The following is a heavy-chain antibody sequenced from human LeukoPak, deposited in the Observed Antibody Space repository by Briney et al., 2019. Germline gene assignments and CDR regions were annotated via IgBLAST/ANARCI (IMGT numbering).Heavy chain of an antibody. CDR1: GGSISSYY. V-gene: IGHV4-59*01. Sequence: PSETLSLTCAVYGGSISSYYWSWIRQPPGKGLEWIGYIYYSGSTNYNPSLKSRVTISVDTSKNQFSLKLSSVTAADTAVYYCARHQGNWNVLYYFDYWGQGTLVTVSS. D-gene: IGHD1-1*01. CDR3: ARHQGNWNVLYYFDY. J-gene: IGHJ4*02. CDR2: IYYSGST.